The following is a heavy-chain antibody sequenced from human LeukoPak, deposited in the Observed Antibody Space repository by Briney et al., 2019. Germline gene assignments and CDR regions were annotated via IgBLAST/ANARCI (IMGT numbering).Heavy chain of an antibody. CDR2: ISSSSSYI. CDR1: GFTFSDYY. V-gene: IGHV3-11*06. Sequence: GGSLRLSCAASGFTFSDYYMSWIRQAPGKGLEWVSSISSSSSYIYYADSVKGRFTISRDNAKNSLYLQMNSLRAEDTAVYYCAREVSPPYYDSSGYPFDYWGQGTLVTVSS. J-gene: IGHJ4*02. D-gene: IGHD3-22*01. CDR3: AREVSPPYYDSSGYPFDY.